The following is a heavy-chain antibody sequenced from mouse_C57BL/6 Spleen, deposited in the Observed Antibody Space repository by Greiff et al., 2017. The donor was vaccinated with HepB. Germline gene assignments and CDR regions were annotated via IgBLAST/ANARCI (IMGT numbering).Heavy chain of an antibody. CDR3: ARGIYYYGSSLDY. D-gene: IGHD1-1*01. J-gene: IGHJ2*01. Sequence: EVNVVESEGGLVQPGSSMKLSCTASGFTFSDYYMAWVRQVPEKGLEWVANINYDGSSTYYLDSLKSRFIISRDNAKNILYLQMSSLKSEDTATYYCARGIYYYGSSLDYWGQGTTLTVSS. V-gene: IGHV5-16*01. CDR2: INYDGSST. CDR1: GFTFSDYY.